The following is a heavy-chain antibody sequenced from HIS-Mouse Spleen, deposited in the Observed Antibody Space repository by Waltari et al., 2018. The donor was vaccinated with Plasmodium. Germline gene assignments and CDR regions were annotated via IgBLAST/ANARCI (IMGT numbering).Heavy chain of an antibody. J-gene: IGHJ4*02. CDR2: IYYSGGT. CDR1: GGSISSYY. Sequence: QVQLQESGPGLVKPSETLSLTCTVSGGSISSYYWSWIRQPPGKGLEWIGYIYYSGGTNYNPARKSRVTIAVDTSKNQFSLKLSSVTVADTAVYYCARLRYSYGYFDYWGQGTLVTVSS. V-gene: IGHV4-59*08. CDR3: ARLRYSYGYFDY. D-gene: IGHD5-18*01.